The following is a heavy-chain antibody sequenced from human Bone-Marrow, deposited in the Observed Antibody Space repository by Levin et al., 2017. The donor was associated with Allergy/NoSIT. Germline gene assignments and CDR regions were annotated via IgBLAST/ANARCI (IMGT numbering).Heavy chain of an antibody. CDR3: ARTLTGPVVIAAPDKKKGSFSDY. CDR1: GGSFSGYY. D-gene: IGHD2-21*01. V-gene: IGHV4-34*01. Sequence: PSETLSLTCAVYGGSFSGYYWSWIRQPPGKGLEWIGEINHSGSTNYNPSLKSRVTISVDTSKNQFSLKLSSVTAADTAVYYCARTLTGPVVIAAPDKKKGSFSDYWGQGTLVTVSS. J-gene: IGHJ4*02. CDR2: INHSGST.